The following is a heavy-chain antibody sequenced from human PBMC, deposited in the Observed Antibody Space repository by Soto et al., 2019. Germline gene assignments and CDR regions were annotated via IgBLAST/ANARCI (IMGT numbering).Heavy chain of an antibody. Sequence: PGGSLRLSCAASSFTFSSYWLSWVRQAPGKGLEWVATIKQDGSENYYVDSVKGRFTISRDNAKNSLYLQMSSLRADGTAVYYCARDGPFISVAAPAFQYAMDVWGQGTTVTVSS. V-gene: IGHV3-7*03. CDR2: IKQDGSEN. D-gene: IGHD6-19*01. J-gene: IGHJ6*02. CDR3: ARDGPFISVAAPAFQYAMDV. CDR1: SFTFSSYW.